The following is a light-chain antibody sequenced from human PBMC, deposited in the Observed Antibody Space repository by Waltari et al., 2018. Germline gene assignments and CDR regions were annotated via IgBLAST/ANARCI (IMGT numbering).Light chain of an antibody. J-gene: IGLJ2*01. Sequence: SYVLTQPPSVSVAPGQTARITCGGNNIGGETVHWYQQKPGQAPILVVYDDSDRPSGAPERFSGSKSGNTATLTISRVEAGDEAAYHCQVWDRTNKYFVFGGGTKMTVL. CDR3: QVWDRTNKYFV. CDR1: NIGGET. CDR2: DDS. V-gene: IGLV3-21*02.